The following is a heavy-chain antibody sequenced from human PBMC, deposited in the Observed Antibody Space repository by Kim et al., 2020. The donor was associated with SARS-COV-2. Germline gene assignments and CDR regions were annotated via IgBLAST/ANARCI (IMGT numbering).Heavy chain of an antibody. CDR3: AKGGGKNILTGYYLYYYGMDV. V-gene: IGHV3-30*18. J-gene: IGHJ6*02. D-gene: IGHD3-9*01. CDR2: ISYDGSNK. Sequence: GGSLRLSCAASGFTFSSYGMHWVRQAPGKGLEWVAVISYDGSNKYYADSVKGRFTISRDNSKNTLYLQMNSLRAEDTAVYYCAKGGGKNILTGYYLYYYGMDVWGQGTTVTVSS. CDR1: GFTFSSYG.